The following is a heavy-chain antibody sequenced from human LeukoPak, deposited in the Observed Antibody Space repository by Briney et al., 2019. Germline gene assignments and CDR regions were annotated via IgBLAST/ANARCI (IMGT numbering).Heavy chain of an antibody. CDR1: GGSISSGGYY. CDR3: AREQSWGSYRYTVDY. CDR2: IYYSGST. D-gene: IGHD3-16*02. Sequence: PSQTLSLTCTVSGGSISSGGYYWSWIRQHPGKGLEWIGYIYYSGSTYYNPSLKSRVTISVDTSKNQFSLKPSSVTAADTAVYYCAREQSWGSYRYTVDYWGQGTLVTVSS. J-gene: IGHJ4*02. V-gene: IGHV4-31*03.